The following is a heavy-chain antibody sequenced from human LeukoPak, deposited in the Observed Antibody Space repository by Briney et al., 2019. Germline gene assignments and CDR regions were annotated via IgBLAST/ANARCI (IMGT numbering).Heavy chain of an antibody. CDR3: ARGPHYYGSGSYDY. D-gene: IGHD3-10*01. V-gene: IGHV4-34*01. Sequence: RPSETLSLTCAVYGGSFSGYYWSWIRQPPGKGLEWIGEINHSGSTNYNPSLKSRVTISVDTSKNQFSLKLSSVTAADTAVYYCARGPHYYGSGSYDYWGQGTLVTVSS. CDR2: INHSGST. J-gene: IGHJ4*02. CDR1: GGSFSGYY.